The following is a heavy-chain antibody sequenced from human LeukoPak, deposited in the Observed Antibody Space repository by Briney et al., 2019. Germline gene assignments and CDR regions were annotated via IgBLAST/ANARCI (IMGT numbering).Heavy chain of an antibody. CDR3: ARVTNYDFWSGYYDWFDP. Sequence: SETLSLTCAVYSGSFSDYYWSWIRQPPGQGLEWIGEINYSGNTNYNPSLKSRVTMSVDTSKNQFSLKLSSVTAADTAVYYCARVTNYDFWSGYYDWFDPWGQGTLVTVSS. J-gene: IGHJ5*02. V-gene: IGHV4-34*01. CDR2: INYSGNT. CDR1: SGSFSDYY. D-gene: IGHD3-3*01.